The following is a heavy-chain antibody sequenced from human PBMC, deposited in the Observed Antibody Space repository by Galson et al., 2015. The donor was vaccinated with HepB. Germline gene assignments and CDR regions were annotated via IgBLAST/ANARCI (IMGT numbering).Heavy chain of an antibody. D-gene: IGHD1-1*01. CDR1: GFTVSSNY. Sequence: SLRLSCAASGFTVSSNYMSWVRQAPGKGLEWVSVIYSGGSTYYADSVKGRFTISRDNSKNTLYLQMNSLRAEDTAVYYCASTTGTTDYGMDVWGQGTTVTVSS. CDR2: IYSGGST. V-gene: IGHV3-53*01. J-gene: IGHJ6*02. CDR3: ASTTGTTDYGMDV.